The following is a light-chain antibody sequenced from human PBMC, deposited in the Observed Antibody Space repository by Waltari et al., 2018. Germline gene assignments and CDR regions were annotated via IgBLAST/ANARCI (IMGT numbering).Light chain of an antibody. Sequence: QSVLPQPPSASGPPGQRVTTSCSGSSPNTGSNYVYWYQQLPGTAPKLLIYRHNPRPSVVPDRVSGSKSGTSASLAIRGLRSEDEADYYCAAWDDSLGYVFGTGTKVTVL. CDR3: AAWDDSLGYV. CDR1: SPNTGSNY. V-gene: IGLV1-47*01. CDR2: RHN. J-gene: IGLJ1*01.